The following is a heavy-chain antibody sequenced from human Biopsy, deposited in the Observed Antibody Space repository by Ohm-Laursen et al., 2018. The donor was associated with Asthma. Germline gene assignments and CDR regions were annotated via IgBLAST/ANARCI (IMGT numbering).Heavy chain of an antibody. CDR1: GYSLTDLS. J-gene: IGHJ4*02. CDR2: HDHEEGGT. D-gene: IGHD4-17*01. V-gene: IGHV1-24*01. Sequence: ASVKASCKLSGYSLTDLSMHWVRQAPGQGSEWMGGHDHEEGGTVNARRFQGRVTMTEDTSTDTAYMELSSLSSDDTAVYYCASDFPKDYVRYNFQFWGQGTLVTVSS. CDR3: ASDFPKDYVRYNFQF.